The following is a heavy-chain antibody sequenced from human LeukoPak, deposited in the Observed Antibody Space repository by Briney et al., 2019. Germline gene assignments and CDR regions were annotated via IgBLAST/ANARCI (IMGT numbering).Heavy chain of an antibody. CDR1: GFTFSTYA. J-gene: IGHJ2*01. D-gene: IGHD3-22*01. CDR2: IGGSSGAT. CDR3: AKRGEGCSDIRCLYWYFDL. V-gene: IGHV3-23*01. Sequence: GGSLRLSCAASGFTFSTYAMNWVRQAPGKGLECVSSIGGSSGATYYADSVEGRFTISRDNSKNTLYLQMNSLRAEDTAVYYCAKRGEGCSDIRCLYWYFDLWGRGTLVTVSS.